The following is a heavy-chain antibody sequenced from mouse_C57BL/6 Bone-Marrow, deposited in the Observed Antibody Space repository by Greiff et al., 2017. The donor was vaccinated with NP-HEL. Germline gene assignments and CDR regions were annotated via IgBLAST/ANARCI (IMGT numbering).Heavy chain of an antibody. J-gene: IGHJ2*01. CDR2: IDPSDSYT. CDR1: GYTFTSYW. Sequence: QVQLQQPGAELVMPGASVKLSCKASGYTFTSYWMHWVKQRPGQGLEWIGEIDPSDSYTNYNQKFKGKSTLTVDKSSSTAYMQLSSRTSEDSAVYYCARIGYYYGSSYYFDYWGQGTTLTVSS. D-gene: IGHD1-1*01. CDR3: ARIGYYYGSSYYFDY. V-gene: IGHV1-69*01.